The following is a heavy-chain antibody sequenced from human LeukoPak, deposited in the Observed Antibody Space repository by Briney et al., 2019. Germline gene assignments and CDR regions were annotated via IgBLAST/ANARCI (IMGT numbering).Heavy chain of an antibody. Sequence: ASVKVSCKASGYSFTSDGISWVRQARGQGLEWMGWVSTYCGYTHYALKFQGRVTLTRNTSTSTSYMELKNLRSDDTAIYYCARDLGYCSFGFGLGKYNRKWFDPWGQGTLVSVSS. V-gene: IGHV1-18*01. CDR3: ARDLGYCSFGFGLGKYNRKWFDP. CDR2: VSTYCGYT. CDR1: GYSFTSDG. J-gene: IGHJ5*02. D-gene: IGHD1-14*01.